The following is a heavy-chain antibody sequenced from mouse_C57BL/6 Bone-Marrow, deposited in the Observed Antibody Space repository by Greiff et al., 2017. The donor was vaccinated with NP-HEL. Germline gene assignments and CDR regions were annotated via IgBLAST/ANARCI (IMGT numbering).Heavy chain of an antibody. CDR2: ISDGGSYT. CDR3: AREYDGSPAWFAY. J-gene: IGHJ3*01. Sequence: EVKVVESGGGLVKPGGSLKLSCAASGFTFSSYAMSWVRQTPEKRLEWVATISDGGSYTYYPDNVKGRFPITRDNAKNNLYLQMSHLKSEDTAMYYCAREYDGSPAWFAYWGQGTLVTVSA. D-gene: IGHD2-1*01. CDR1: GFTFSSYA. V-gene: IGHV5-4*01.